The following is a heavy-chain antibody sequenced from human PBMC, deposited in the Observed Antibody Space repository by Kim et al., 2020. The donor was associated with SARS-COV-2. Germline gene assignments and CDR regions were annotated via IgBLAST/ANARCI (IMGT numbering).Heavy chain of an antibody. V-gene: IGHV3-53*01. CDR1: GFTVSSNY. J-gene: IGHJ3*02. CDR3: ARLVMTADAFDI. CDR2: IYSGGST. D-gene: IGHD2-21*02. Sequence: GGSLRLSCAASGFTVSSNYMSWVRQAPGKGLEWVSVIYSGGSTYYADSVKGRFTISRDNSKNTLYLQMNSLRAEDTAVYYCARLVMTADAFDIWGQGTMVTVSS.